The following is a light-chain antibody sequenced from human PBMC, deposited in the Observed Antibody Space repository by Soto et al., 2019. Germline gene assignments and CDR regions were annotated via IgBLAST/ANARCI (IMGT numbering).Light chain of an antibody. J-gene: IGLJ3*02. CDR2: EVN. V-gene: IGLV2-8*01. CDR3: SSYAGTNNLGV. CDR1: SSDIGGYNF. Sequence: QSVLTQPPSASGSPGQSVTISCTGTSSDIGGYNFVSWYQQHPGKAPKLIIYEVNKRPPGVPDRFSGSKSGNTASLTVSGLQADDEGDYYCSSYAGTNNLGVFGGGTKLTVL.